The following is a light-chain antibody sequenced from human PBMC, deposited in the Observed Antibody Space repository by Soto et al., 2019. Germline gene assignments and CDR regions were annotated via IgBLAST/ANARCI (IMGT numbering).Light chain of an antibody. CDR3: HSYDSSLSGYV. Sequence: QSVLTQPPSVSGAPGQRVTISCTGSSSNIGAGYDVHWYQQLPGTAPKLLIYGNSNRPSGVPDRFSGSKPGTSASLAITGLQAEDEADYYCHSYDSSLSGYVFGTGTKLTVL. V-gene: IGLV1-40*01. J-gene: IGLJ1*01. CDR2: GNS. CDR1: SSNIGAGYD.